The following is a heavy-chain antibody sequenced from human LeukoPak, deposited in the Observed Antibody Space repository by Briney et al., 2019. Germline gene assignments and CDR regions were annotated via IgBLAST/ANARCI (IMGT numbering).Heavy chain of an antibody. CDR1: GYTFTGYY. V-gene: IGHV1-2*02. CDR3: ARDGADCSSTSCYTVHGYFQH. CDR2: INPNSGGT. D-gene: IGHD2-2*02. J-gene: IGHJ1*01. Sequence: GASVKVSCKASGYTFTGYYMHWVRQAPGQGLEWMGWINPNSGGTNYAQKFQGRVTMTRDTSISTAYMELSRLRSDDTAVYYCARDGADCSSTSCYTVHGYFQHWGQGTLVTVSS.